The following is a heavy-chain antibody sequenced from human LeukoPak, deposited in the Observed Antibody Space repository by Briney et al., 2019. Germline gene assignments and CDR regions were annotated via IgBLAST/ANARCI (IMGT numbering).Heavy chain of an antibody. CDR2: INHSGST. CDR3: ARGQRITMTD. D-gene: IGHD3-22*01. V-gene: IGHV4-34*01. J-gene: IGHJ4*02. CDR1: GGSFSAYY. Sequence: SETLSLTCAVYGGSFSAYYWSWIRQPPGKGLEWIGEINHSGSTNYNPSFKSRVAISVDTSRNQFSLRLSSVTAADTAVYYCARGQRITMTDWGQGTLVTVSS.